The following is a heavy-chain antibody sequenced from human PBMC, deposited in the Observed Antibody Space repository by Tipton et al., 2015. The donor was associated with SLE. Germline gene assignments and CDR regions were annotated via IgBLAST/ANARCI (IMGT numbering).Heavy chain of an antibody. CDR2: IYYSGST. CDR1: GGAISTYY. D-gene: IGHD4-17*01. CDR3: ARGAGYGDYAWGSRCMDV. Sequence: TLSLTCTVSGGAISTYYWSWLRQSPGKGLEWIGYIYYSGSTNYNPSLKSRVTISVDTSKNQLSLKLSSVTAADTAVYYCARGAGYGDYAWGSRCMDVWGQGTTVTVSS. V-gene: IGHV4-59*01. J-gene: IGHJ6*02.